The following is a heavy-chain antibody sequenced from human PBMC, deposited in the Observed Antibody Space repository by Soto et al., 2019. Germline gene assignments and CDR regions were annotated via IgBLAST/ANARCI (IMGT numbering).Heavy chain of an antibody. V-gene: IGHV3-33*01. D-gene: IGHD3-10*01. Sequence: QVQLVESGGGVVQPGRSLRLSCATSGFTVSDYAMHWVRQAPGKGPEWVAIIWHDASNEYHADSVKGTFTISRDNSKNMLYLQMKRLRGEDTAVFYCVRGPRILHMENWGQGTLVTVSS. CDR1: GFTVSDYA. J-gene: IGHJ4*02. CDR2: IWHDASNE. CDR3: VRGPRILHMEN.